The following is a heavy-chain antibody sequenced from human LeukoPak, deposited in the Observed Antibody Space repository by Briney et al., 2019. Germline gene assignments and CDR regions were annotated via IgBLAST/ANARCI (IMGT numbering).Heavy chain of an antibody. V-gene: IGHV1-2*02. J-gene: IGHJ3*02. D-gene: IGHD1-26*01. Sequence: ASVKVSCKASGYAFTGYYMHWVRQAPGQGLEWMGWINPNSGGTNYAQKFQGRVTMTRDTSISTAYMELSRLRSDDTAVYYCARADSGSYGAFDIWGQGTMVTVSS. CDR1: GYAFTGYY. CDR3: ARADSGSYGAFDI. CDR2: INPNSGGT.